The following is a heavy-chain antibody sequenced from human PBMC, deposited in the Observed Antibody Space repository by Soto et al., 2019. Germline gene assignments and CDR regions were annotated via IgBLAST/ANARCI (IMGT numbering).Heavy chain of an antibody. CDR3: ARELLTTVFHYFDY. CDR2: IWYDGSNK. V-gene: IGHV3-33*01. J-gene: IGHJ4*02. D-gene: IGHD4-17*01. Sequence: QVQLEESGGGVVQPGRSLRLSCAASGFTFSSYGMHWVRQAPGKGLEWVAVIWYDGSNKYYADSVKGRFTISRDNSKNTLYLQMNSLRAEDTAVYYCARELLTTVFHYFDYWGQGTLVTVSS. CDR1: GFTFSSYG.